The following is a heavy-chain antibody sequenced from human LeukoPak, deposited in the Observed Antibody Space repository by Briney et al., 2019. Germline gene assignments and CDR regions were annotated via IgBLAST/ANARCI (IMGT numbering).Heavy chain of an antibody. D-gene: IGHD7-27*01. V-gene: IGHV1-2*02. CDR2: INPNSGGT. J-gene: IGHJ4*02. CDR1: GYSFNDKY. CDR3: ARDYRTGFDY. Sequence: GASVKVSCKASGYSFNDKYLHWVRQAPGQGLEWMGSINPNSGGTNYAQKFQGRVTMTTDTSTTTAYMELRSLRSDDTAVYYCARDYRTGFDYWGQGTLVTVSS.